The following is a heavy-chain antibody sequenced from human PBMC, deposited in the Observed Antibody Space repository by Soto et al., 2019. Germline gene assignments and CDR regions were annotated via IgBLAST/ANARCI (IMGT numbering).Heavy chain of an antibody. CDR2: IYPGDSDT. CDR3: ARHGTYYYDSSGYYQYYFDY. J-gene: IGHJ4*02. D-gene: IGHD3-22*01. V-gene: IGHV5-51*01. CDR1: GYSFTSYW. Sequence: GESLKISCKGSGYSFTSYWIGWVRPMPGKGLEWMGIIYPGDSDTRYSPSFQGQVTISADKSISTAYLQWSSLKASDTAMYYCARHGTYYYDSSGYYQYYFDYWGQGTLVTVSS.